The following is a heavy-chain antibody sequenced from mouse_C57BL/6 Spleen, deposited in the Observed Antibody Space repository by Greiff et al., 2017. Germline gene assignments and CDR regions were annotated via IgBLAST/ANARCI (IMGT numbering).Heavy chain of an antibody. V-gene: IGHV3-6*01. CDR1: GYSITSGYY. CDR3: ARESKGDAMDY. D-gene: IGHD2-5*01. CDR2: ISYDGSN. J-gene: IGHJ4*01. Sequence: EVQVVESGPGLVKPSQSLSLTCSVTGYSITSGYYWNWIRQFPGNKLEWMGYISYDGSNNYNPSLKNRISITRDTSKNQFFLKLNSVTTEDTATYYCARESKGDAMDYWGQGTSVTVSS.